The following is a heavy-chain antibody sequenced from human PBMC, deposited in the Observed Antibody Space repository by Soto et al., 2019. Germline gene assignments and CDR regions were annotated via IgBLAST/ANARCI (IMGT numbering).Heavy chain of an antibody. J-gene: IGHJ6*02. CDR3: ARGDSTDCSNGVCSFFYNHDMDV. Sequence: GASVKVSCKASGYSFTDYHIHWVRQAPGQGLEWLGRINPKSGGTSTAQKFQGWVTMTSDTSISTASMELTRLTSDDTAIYYCARGDSTDCSNGVCSFFYNHDMDVWGQGTTVTVSS. CDR1: GYSFTDYH. V-gene: IGHV1-2*04. CDR2: INPKSGGT. D-gene: IGHD2-8*01.